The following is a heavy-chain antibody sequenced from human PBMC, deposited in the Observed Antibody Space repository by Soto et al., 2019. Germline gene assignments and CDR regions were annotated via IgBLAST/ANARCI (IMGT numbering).Heavy chain of an antibody. D-gene: IGHD6-19*01. CDR1: GGSISNYY. J-gene: IGHJ4*01. CDR2: IYYTT. V-gene: IGHV4-59*01. CDR3: ARTSPVAGGFDY. Sequence: QVQLQESGPGLVKPAETLSLTCTVSGGSISNYYWSWIRQAPGKGLEWIGDIYYTTNYNPSLKSRVTIAADTSNNQISLKSTSATPADTAVYYCARTSPVAGGFDYWGQGTLVTVSS.